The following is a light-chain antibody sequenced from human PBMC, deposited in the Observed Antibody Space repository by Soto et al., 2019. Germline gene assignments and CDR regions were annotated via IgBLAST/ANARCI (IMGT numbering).Light chain of an antibody. CDR3: QQYNNWPPYT. CDR1: QSVSSN. CDR2: GAS. J-gene: IGKJ2*01. V-gene: IGKV3-15*01. Sequence: EIVMTQSAATLSVSPGERATFSCRASQSVSSNLAWYQQKPGQAPRLLIYGASTRATDIPARFSGSGSGTEFTLTISTLQSEDFAVYYCQQYNNWPPYTFGQGTKLDIK.